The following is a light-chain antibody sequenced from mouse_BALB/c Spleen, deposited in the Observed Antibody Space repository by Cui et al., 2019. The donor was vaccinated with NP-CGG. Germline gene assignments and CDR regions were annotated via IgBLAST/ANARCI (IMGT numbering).Light chain of an antibody. CDR1: TGAVTTSNY. J-gene: IGLJ1*01. Sequence: QAVVTQESALTTSPGETVTLTCRSSTGAVTTSNYANWVQKKADHLFTGLIGGTNNRVPGVPARFSGSLIGDKAALTITGAQTEDEAIYFCALWFSNHWVFGGGTKLTVL. CDR2: GTN. CDR3: ALWFSNHWV. V-gene: IGLV1*01.